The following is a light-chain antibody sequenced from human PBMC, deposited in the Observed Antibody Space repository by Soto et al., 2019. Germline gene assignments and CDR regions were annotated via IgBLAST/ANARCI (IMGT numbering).Light chain of an antibody. CDR2: GAS. Sequence: EIVLTQSPGTLSLSPGERATLSCRASQSVSSSYLAWYQQKPGQAPRLLIYGASSRATGIPDRFSGSGSGTDFTLIISRLEPDDFAVYYCQQYGSSPMYTFGQGTKLEIK. V-gene: IGKV3-20*01. J-gene: IGKJ2*01. CDR1: QSVSSSY. CDR3: QQYGSSPMYT.